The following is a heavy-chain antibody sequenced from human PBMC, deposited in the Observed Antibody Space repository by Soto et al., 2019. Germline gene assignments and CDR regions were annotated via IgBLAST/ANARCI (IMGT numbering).Heavy chain of an antibody. V-gene: IGHV1-69*06. J-gene: IGHJ6*02. CDR1: GGTFSSYA. D-gene: IGHD2-2*02. CDR2: IIPIFGTA. CDR3: ARGDIVVVPAAIGGGVHYYYGMDV. Sequence: QVQLVQSGAEVKKPGSSVKVSCKASGGTFSSYAISWVRQAPGQGLEWMGGIIPIFGTANYAQKFQGRVTITADKSTSTAYMELSSLRSEDTAVYYCARGDIVVVPAAIGGGVHYYYGMDVWGQGTTVTVSS.